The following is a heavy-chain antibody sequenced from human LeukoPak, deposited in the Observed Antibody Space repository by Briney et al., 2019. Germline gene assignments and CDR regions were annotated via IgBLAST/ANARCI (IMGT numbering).Heavy chain of an antibody. V-gene: IGHV4-61*10. CDR1: GGSVSSVSYY. CDR3: ASPRVTANDAFDI. J-gene: IGHJ3*02. CDR2: IYTSGST. Sequence: PSETLSLTCTASGGSVSSVSYYWSWIRQPAGKGLEWIGRIYTSGSTNYNPSLKSRVTISVDTSKNQFSLILSSVTAADTAVYYCASPRVTANDAFDIWGQGTMVIVSS. D-gene: IGHD2-21*02.